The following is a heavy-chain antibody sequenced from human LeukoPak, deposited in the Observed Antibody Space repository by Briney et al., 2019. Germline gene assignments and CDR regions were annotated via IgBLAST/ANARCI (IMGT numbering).Heavy chain of an antibody. CDR1: GLSFSSFA. D-gene: IGHD6-13*01. Sequence: PGGSLRLSCAASGLSFSSFAMSWVRQGPARGLEWVSSIRGNGATFYADSVKGRFTLSSDISRNTVYFQLNNLRVEDTAIYYCARASWVSSIDAVRWGQGNLVTVSS. J-gene: IGHJ4*02. V-gene: IGHV3-23*01. CDR3: ARASWVSSIDAVR. CDR2: IRGNGAT.